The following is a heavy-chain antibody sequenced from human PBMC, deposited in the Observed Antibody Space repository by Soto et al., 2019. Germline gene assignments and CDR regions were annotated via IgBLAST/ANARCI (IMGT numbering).Heavy chain of an antibody. J-gene: IGHJ6*02. CDR3: AEARDGAAAVPTKCYAMDL. CDR2: ISGSGDST. D-gene: IGHD6-13*01. V-gene: IGHV3-23*01. CDR1: GFTFSSYA. Sequence: EVQLLESGGGLVQPGGSLRLSCAASGFTFSSYAMSWVRQAPGKGLEWVSVISGSGDSTYYADSVRGRFTISRDNSKNTRQLQGNRLRAEDSVVYDCAEARDGAAAVPTKCYAMDLWGPGATVTLYS.